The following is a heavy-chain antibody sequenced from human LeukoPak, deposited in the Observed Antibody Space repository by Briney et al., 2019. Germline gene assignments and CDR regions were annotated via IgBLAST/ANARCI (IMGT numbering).Heavy chain of an antibody. CDR1: GFTFSNVG. J-gene: IGHJ4*02. Sequence: GGSLRLSCAASGFTFSNVGVSWVRQAPGKGLEWVGRIKSNTDGGTTHYAVPVKGRFTTSRDDSKNTLYLQMNSLKTEDTALYYCTTAAESWLQPDYWGQGTRVTVSS. CDR2: IKSNTDGGTT. D-gene: IGHD5-24*01. V-gene: IGHV3-15*01. CDR3: TTAAESWLQPDY.